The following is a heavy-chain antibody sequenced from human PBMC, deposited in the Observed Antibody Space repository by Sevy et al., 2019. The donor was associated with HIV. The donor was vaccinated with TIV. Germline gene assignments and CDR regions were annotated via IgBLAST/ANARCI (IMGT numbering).Heavy chain of an antibody. CDR2: IRSKAYGGTA. D-gene: IGHD6-19*01. Sequence: GESLKISCTTSGFIFGDFALSWFRQAPGKGLEWLGFIRSKAYGGTADFAASVKGRFAISRDDSKSIAYLQMNSLRTDDTGVYYCSIDGTAVAGLNFDYWGQGTRVTVSS. CDR1: GFIFGDFA. V-gene: IGHV3-49*03. J-gene: IGHJ4*02. CDR3: SIDGTAVAGLNFDY.